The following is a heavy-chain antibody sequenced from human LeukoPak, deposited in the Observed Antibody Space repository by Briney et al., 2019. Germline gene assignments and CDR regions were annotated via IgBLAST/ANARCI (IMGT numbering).Heavy chain of an antibody. D-gene: IGHD3-22*01. J-gene: IGHJ3*02. V-gene: IGHV4-59*02. CDR3: ARDVSYDGSGHYHGASDI. CDR1: GGXVSSYY. CDR2: IDYTGIT. Sequence: PSETLSLTCTVSGGXVSSYYWSWIRQPPGKGLEWIAYIDYTGITKYNPSLRSRVTISVDTSTKQFSLKLSSVTAADTAVYYCARDVSYDGSGHYHGASDIWGQGTMVTASS.